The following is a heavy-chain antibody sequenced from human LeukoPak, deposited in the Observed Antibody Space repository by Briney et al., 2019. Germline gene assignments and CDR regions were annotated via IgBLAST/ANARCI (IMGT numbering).Heavy chain of an antibody. CDR3: ARDGDSSSLDY. Sequence: HGESLKISCKGSGYSFTSYWIGWVRQMPGRGLEWMGIIYPGDSDTRYSPSFQGQVTISADKSINTAYLQWSSLKAPDTAMYYCARDGDSSSLDYWGQGTLVTVSS. CDR2: IYPGDSDT. V-gene: IGHV5-51*01. CDR1: GYSFTSYW. D-gene: IGHD6-6*01. J-gene: IGHJ4*02.